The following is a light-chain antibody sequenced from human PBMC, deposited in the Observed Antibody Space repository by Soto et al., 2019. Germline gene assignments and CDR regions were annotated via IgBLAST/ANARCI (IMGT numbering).Light chain of an antibody. Sequence: TPFPATLSLYPAGRGRITCRASQTISSSSLAWYQQKGGQAPRLLIYGASSRATGIPDRFSGSGSGTDFTLTISRLEPDDIAVYYCLQYGSSSTFGQGSRLEIK. CDR2: GAS. CDR3: LQYGSSST. J-gene: IGKJ5*01. CDR1: QTISSSS. V-gene: IGKV3-20*01.